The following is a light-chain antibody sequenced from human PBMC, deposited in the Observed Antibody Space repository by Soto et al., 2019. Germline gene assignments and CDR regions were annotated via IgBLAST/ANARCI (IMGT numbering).Light chain of an antibody. CDR2: GAS. V-gene: IGKV3-20*01. Sequence: EVVLTQSPGTLSLSPGERATLSCRASKSVSTYLAWYQQKSGQAPRLLIYGASNRASGIPGRFSGGGSGTDFTLTISRLEPEDFAVYYCHQYGSSPLTFGGGTKVDI. CDR1: KSVSTY. J-gene: IGKJ4*01. CDR3: HQYGSSPLT.